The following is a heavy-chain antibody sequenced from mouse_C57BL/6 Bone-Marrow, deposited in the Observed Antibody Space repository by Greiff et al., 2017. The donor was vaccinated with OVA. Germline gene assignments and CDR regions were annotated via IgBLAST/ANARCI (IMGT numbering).Heavy chain of an antibody. CDR1: GFTFSSYG. J-gene: IGHJ3*01. D-gene: IGHD1-1*01. V-gene: IGHV5-6*01. Sequence: EVNVVESGGDLVKPGGSLKLSCAASGFTFSSYGMSWVRQTPDKRLEWVATISSGGSYTYYPDSVKGRFTISRDNAKNTLYLQMSSLKSEDTAMYYCARHASYGSSPAWFAYWGQGTLVTVSA. CDR2: ISSGGSYT. CDR3: ARHASYGSSPAWFAY.